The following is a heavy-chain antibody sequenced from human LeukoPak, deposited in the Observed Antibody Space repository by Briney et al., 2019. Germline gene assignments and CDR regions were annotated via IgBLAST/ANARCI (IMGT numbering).Heavy chain of an antibody. Sequence: ASVTVSCKASGYTFTGYYIHWVRQAPGQGLEWMGWIYPYSGDTNYAQNFQGRVTMTRDTSISTAYMELSSLRSEDTAVYYCARDMGLPWFDPWGQGTLVTVSS. V-gene: IGHV1-2*02. CDR3: ARDMGLPWFDP. CDR1: GYTFTGYY. D-gene: IGHD3-10*01. CDR2: IYPYSGDT. J-gene: IGHJ5*02.